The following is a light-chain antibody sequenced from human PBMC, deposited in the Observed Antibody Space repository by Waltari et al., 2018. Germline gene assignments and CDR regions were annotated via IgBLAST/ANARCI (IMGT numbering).Light chain of an antibody. J-gene: IGLJ1*01. CDR2: RNT. CDR1: TSNIGAGFD. Sequence: QSVLTQPPSVSGAPGQRVAISCTGTTSNIGAGFDVHWYRQDPGTAPKLLIYRNTKRPSGVPDRFSGAKAGTSASLASTALQAADESDYYCQSYDTGLSAYVFGTGTKVIVL. V-gene: IGLV1-40*01. CDR3: QSYDTGLSAYV.